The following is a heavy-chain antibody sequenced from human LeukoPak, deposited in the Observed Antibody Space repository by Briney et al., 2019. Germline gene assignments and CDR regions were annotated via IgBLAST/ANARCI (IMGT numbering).Heavy chain of an antibody. CDR2: ISSSSRYI. J-gene: IGHJ3*02. V-gene: IGHV3-21*01. CDR3: ARDIEYYYDSSGYYFSDAFDI. CDR1: VFTFSSYS. D-gene: IGHD3-22*01. Sequence: PGGSLRLSCAASVFTFSSYSMNWVRQAPGKGLEGVSTISSSSRYIYYADSVKGRFTISRDNAKNSLYLQMNSLRAADTAVYYCARDIEYYYDSSGYYFSDAFDIWGQGTMVTVSS.